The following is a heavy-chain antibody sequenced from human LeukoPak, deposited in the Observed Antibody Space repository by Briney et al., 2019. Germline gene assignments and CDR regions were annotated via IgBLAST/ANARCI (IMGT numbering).Heavy chain of an antibody. D-gene: IGHD1-26*01. V-gene: IGHV3-11*04. CDR2: ISSGGGTI. CDR3: AANKGATPYYYYYMDV. Sequence: GGSLRLSCAASGFTFSDYQMNWIRQAPGKGLEWVSIISSGGGTIYYVDSVKGRFTISRDNAKNSLYLQMNSLRAEDTAVYYCAANKGATPYYYYYMDVWGKGTTVTVSS. J-gene: IGHJ6*03. CDR1: GFTFSDYQ.